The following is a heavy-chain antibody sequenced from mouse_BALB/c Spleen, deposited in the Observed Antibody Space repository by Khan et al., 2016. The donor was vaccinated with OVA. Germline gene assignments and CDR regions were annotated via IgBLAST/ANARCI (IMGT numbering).Heavy chain of an antibody. CDR2: IDPENGET. Sequence: EVQLQQSGAELVRPGALVKLSCKASGFNIKDYYIHWVKQRPEQGLEWIGWIDPENGETIYYPKFQGKGSITEDTSSNTAYLQLSSLTSEDTAVYYCARSGYEALIPYWVQGTLVTVSA. V-gene: IGHV14-1*02. CDR3: ARSGYEALIPY. CDR1: GFNIKDYY. J-gene: IGHJ3*01. D-gene: IGHD3-1*01.